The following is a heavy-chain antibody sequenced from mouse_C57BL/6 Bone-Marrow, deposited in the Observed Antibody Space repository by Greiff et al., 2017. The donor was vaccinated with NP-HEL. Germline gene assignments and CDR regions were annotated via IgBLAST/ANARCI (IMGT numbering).Heavy chain of an antibody. J-gene: IGHJ3*01. Sequence: EVQLQQPGPELVKPGASVKLSCKASGYTFTDYKMNWVKQSTGKSLEWIGVINPNNGTTSYNQKFKGKATLTVDQSSSTAYMQLNSLTSEDSAVYYCARGGHDGFAYGGRGNGVTVTA. V-gene: IGHV1-39*01. D-gene: IGHD2-12*01. CDR2: INPNNGTT. CDR1: GYTFTDYK. CDR3: ARGGHDGFAY.